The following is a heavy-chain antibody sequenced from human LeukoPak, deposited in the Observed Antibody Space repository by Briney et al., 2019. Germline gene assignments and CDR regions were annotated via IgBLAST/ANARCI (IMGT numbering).Heavy chain of an antibody. CDR3: ARVAKQQLVSGYHY. V-gene: IGHV1-2*02. CDR1: GYTFTGYY. D-gene: IGHD6-13*01. Sequence: GASVKVSCKASGYTFTGYYMHWVRQAPGQGLEWMGWINPNSGGTNYAQKFQGRVTMTRDMSTSTVYMELSSLRSEDTAVYYCARVAKQQLVSGYHYWGQGTLVTVSS. J-gene: IGHJ4*02. CDR2: INPNSGGT.